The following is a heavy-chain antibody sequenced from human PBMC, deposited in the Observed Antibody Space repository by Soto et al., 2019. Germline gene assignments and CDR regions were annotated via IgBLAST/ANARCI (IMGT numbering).Heavy chain of an antibody. V-gene: IGHV4-30-4*01. CDR1: GGSISSGDYY. D-gene: IGHD3-22*01. J-gene: IGHJ4*02. CDR3: ARAYYYDSSVYYPLFDY. Sequence: PSETLSLTCTVSGGSISSGDYYWSWIRQPPGKGLEWIGYIYYSGSTYYNPSLKSRVTISVDTSKNQFSLKLSSVTAADTAVYYCARAYYYDSSVYYPLFDYWGQGTLVTVSS. CDR2: IYYSGST.